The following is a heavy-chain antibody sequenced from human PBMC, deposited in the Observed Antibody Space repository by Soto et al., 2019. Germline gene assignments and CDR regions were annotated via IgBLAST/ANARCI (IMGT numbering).Heavy chain of an antibody. Sequence: SETLSLTCDVSGDTISTGGYTWAWIRQPPGKALEWIGYIYHSGSTYYNPSLKSRVTISVDRSKNQFSLKLSSVTAADTAVYYCARTPDIWGQGTMVTVSS. J-gene: IGHJ3*02. CDR3: ARTPDI. CDR2: IYHSGST. CDR1: GDTISTGGYT. V-gene: IGHV4-30-2*01.